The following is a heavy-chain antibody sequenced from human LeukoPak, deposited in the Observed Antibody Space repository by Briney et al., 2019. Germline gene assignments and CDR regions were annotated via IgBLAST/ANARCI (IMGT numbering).Heavy chain of an antibody. Sequence: GGSLRLSCAASGFTFSTYGMSWVRQAPGKGLEWAAAITGSGGSTFYADSVKGRFTISRDNSKNTLYLQMNSLRAEDTAVYYCAELGITMIGGVWGKGTTVTISS. J-gene: IGHJ6*04. V-gene: IGHV3-23*01. D-gene: IGHD3-10*02. CDR1: GFTFSTYG. CDR3: AELGITMIGGV. CDR2: ITGSGGST.